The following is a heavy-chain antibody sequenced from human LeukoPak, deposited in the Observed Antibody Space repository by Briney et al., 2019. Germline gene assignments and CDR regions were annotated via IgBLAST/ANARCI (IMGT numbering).Heavy chain of an antibody. D-gene: IGHD7-27*01. V-gene: IGHV1-18*01. CDR3: ARDLGLGAWFDP. Sequence: ASVKVSCKASGCTFTSYGISWVRQAPGQGLEWMGWISAYTGNTNYAQNLQGRVTKTTDTSTSTAYMELRSLRSDDTAVYYCARDLGLGAWFDPWGQGTLVTVSS. CDR1: GCTFTSYG. CDR2: ISAYTGNT. J-gene: IGHJ5*02.